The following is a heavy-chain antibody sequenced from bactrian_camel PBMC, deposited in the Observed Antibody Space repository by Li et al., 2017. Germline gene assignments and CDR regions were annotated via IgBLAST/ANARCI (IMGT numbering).Heavy chain of an antibody. D-gene: IGHD7*01. Sequence: DVQLVESGGGSVQSGGSLRLSCQASGSAYSSYCMGWFRQGSGKERVGAAVIDMVDGSASYTESVEGRFTISKDNAKNTLYLQMNSLKPEDTAVYFCAADPGGDYCNERYRRNAYRYWGQGTQVTVS. CDR2: IDMVDGSA. V-gene: IGHV3S42*01. CDR3: AADPGGDYCNERYRRNAYRY. CDR1: GSAYSSYC. J-gene: IGHJ4*01.